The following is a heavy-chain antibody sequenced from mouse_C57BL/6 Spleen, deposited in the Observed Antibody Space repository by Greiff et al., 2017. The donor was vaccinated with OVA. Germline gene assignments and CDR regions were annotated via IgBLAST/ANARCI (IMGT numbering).Heavy chain of an antibody. D-gene: IGHD2-5*01. V-gene: IGHV14-4*01. CDR2: IDPENGDT. CDR3: TTEGSNYEMDY. CDR1: GFNIKDDY. Sequence: VQLQQSGAELVRPGASVKLSCTASGFNIKDDYMHWVKQRPEQGLEWIGWIDPENGDTEYASKFQGKATITADTSSNTAYLQLSSLTSEDTAVYYCTTEGSNYEMDYWGQGTSVTVSS. J-gene: IGHJ4*01.